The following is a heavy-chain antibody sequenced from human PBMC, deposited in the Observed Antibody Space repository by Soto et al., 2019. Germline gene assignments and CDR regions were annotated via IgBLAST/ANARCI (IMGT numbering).Heavy chain of an antibody. J-gene: IGHJ6*02. V-gene: IGHV3-21*01. D-gene: IGHD3-10*01. CDR2: ISSGSSYI. Sequence: GGSLRLSCAASGFTFSSYNMNWVRQAPGKGLECVSSISSGSSYIYYADSVKGRFTISRDNAKNSLYLQMNSLRAEDTAVYHCARSAGDYYGMDVWGQGTTVTVSS. CDR1: GFTFSSYN. CDR3: ARSAGDYYGMDV.